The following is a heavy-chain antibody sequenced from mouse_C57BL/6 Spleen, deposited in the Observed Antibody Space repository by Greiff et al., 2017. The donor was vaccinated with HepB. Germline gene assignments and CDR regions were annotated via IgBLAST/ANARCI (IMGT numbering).Heavy chain of an antibody. CDR3: ARRGYYGSSYGGYFDY. V-gene: IGHV1-82*01. CDR1: GYAFSSSW. J-gene: IGHJ2*01. CDR2: IYPGDGDT. D-gene: IGHD1-1*01. Sequence: QVQLQQSGPELVKPGASVKISCKASGYAFSSSWMNWVKQRPGKGLEWIGRIYPGDGDTNYNGKFKGKATLTADKSSSTAYMQLSSLTSADSAVYFCARRGYYGSSYGGYFDYWGQGTTLTVSS.